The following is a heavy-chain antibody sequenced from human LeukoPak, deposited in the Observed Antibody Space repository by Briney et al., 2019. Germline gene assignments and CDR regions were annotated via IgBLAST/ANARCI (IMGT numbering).Heavy chain of an antibody. CDR1: GFTFSSYA. V-gene: IGHV3-23*01. J-gene: IGHJ5*02. Sequence: GGSLRLSCAASGFTFSSYAMSWVRQAPGKGLEWVSAISGSGGSTYYADSVKGRFTISRDNSKNTLYLQMNSLRSEDTAVYYCARGSYGEGAVRNNWFDPWGQGTLVTVSS. CDR3: ARGSYGEGAVRNNWFDP. CDR2: ISGSGGST. D-gene: IGHD4-17*01.